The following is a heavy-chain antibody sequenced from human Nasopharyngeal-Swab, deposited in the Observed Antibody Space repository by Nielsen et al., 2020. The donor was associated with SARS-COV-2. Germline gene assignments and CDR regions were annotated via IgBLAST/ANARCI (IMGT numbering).Heavy chain of an antibody. D-gene: IGHD2-2*01. CDR1: GFTFSSYS. CDR3: ARGQYCSSTSCYARGYHYYYGMDV. Sequence: GESLKISCAASGFTFSSYSMNWVRQAPGKGLEWVSSISSSSSYIYYADLVKGRFTISRDNAKNSLYLQMNSLRAEDTAVYYCARGQYCSSTSCYARGYHYYYGMDVWGQGTTVTVSS. CDR2: ISSSSSYI. J-gene: IGHJ6*02. V-gene: IGHV3-21*01.